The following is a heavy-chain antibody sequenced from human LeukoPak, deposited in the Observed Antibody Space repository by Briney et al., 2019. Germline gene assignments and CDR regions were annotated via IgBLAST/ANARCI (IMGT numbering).Heavy chain of an antibody. D-gene: IGHD2-15*01. CDR3: ARYSYKHDC. V-gene: IGHV3-7*01. CDR1: GFTFSHYW. Sequence: GGSLRLSCAPSGFTFSHYWMTWFPQAPGKGLEWVANMKEDGSQETYVDSVKGRFTISRDNAKNSPYLQMNNVRAEDTAVYYCARYSYKHDCWGQGTLVTVSS. J-gene: IGHJ4*02. CDR2: MKEDGSQE.